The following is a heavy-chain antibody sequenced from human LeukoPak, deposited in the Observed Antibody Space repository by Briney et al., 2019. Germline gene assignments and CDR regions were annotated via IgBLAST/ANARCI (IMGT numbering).Heavy chain of an antibody. CDR2: ISNSGTIT. Sequence: GGSLRLSCAVSGFTFGRFAMNWVHQAPGKGLEWVSIISNSGTITSYADSVKGRFTISRDNSKNTVYLQMNSLRAEDTALYYCTTESFHYWGQGSLVAVST. V-gene: IGHV3-23*01. D-gene: IGHD3-10*01. CDR1: GFTFGRFA. J-gene: IGHJ4*02. CDR3: TTESFHY.